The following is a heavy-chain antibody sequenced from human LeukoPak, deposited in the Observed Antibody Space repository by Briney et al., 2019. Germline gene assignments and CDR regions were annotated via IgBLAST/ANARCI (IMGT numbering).Heavy chain of an antibody. CDR2: IYWDDDK. D-gene: IGHD6-19*01. Sequence: KESGPTLVKPTQTLTLTCTFSGFSLSTSGVGVGWIRQPPGKALEWLALIYWDDDKRYSPSLKSRLTVTKDTSKNQVVLTMTNMDPVDTATYYCARDSSGWYGLDYWGQETLVTVSS. CDR1: GFSLSTSGVG. J-gene: IGHJ4*02. CDR3: ARDSSGWYGLDY. V-gene: IGHV2-5*02.